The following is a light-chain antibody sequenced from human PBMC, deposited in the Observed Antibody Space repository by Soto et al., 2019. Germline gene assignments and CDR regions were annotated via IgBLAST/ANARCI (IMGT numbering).Light chain of an antibody. CDR3: AAWDDRVSAYV. Sequence: QSVVTQPPSTSGTPGQRVTISCSGSSSNIGSSYVFWFQHLPGTAPKLFMYNNNERPSGVPERVSASKSGTSASLAISGLRSEDEADYYCAAWDDRVSAYVFGTGTKATVL. CDR1: SSNIGSSY. V-gene: IGLV1-47*02. J-gene: IGLJ1*01. CDR2: NNN.